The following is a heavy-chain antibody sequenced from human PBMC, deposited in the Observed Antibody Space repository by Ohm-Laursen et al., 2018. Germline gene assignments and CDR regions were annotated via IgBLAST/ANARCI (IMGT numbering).Heavy chain of an antibody. CDR1: GYTFTNYG. V-gene: IGHV1-18*01. Sequence: GASVKVSCKASGYTFTNYGISWVRQAPGQGLEWMGWISAYNGNTNYAQKLQGRVTMTTDTSTSTAYMELRSLRSDDTAVYYCAREKRLRKGNWFDPWGQGTLVTVSS. J-gene: IGHJ5*02. D-gene: IGHD4-17*01. CDR3: AREKRLRKGNWFDP. CDR2: ISAYNGNT.